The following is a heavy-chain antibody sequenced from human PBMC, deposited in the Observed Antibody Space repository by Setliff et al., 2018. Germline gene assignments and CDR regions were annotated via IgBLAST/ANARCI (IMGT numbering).Heavy chain of an antibody. J-gene: IGHJ6*02. Sequence: ASVKVSCKASGYTFTTYYMHWVRQAPGQGLEWMGIIIPSGGSTNYAQRFQDRVTMTRDTSTSTVYMELSSLRSEDTAVYYCARGLYCSSTSCYPFYYYYYGMDVWGQGTTVTVSS. CDR3: ARGLYCSSTSCYPFYYYYYGMDV. CDR2: IIPSGGST. V-gene: IGHV1-46*01. CDR1: GYTFTTYY. D-gene: IGHD2-2*01.